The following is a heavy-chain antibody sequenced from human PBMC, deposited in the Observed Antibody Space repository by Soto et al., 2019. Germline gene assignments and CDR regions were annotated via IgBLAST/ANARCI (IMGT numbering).Heavy chain of an antibody. CDR2: IYYSGST. CDR1: GGSISSYY. V-gene: IGHV4-59*08. CDR3: ARHGSVNWNYGPYYMDV. J-gene: IGHJ6*03. D-gene: IGHD1-7*01. Sequence: SETLSLTCTVSGGSISSYYWSWIRQPPGKGLEWIGYIYYSGSTNYNPSLKSRVTISIDTSKNQFSLKLSSVTAADTAVYYCARHGSVNWNYGPYYMDVWGKGTTVTVSS.